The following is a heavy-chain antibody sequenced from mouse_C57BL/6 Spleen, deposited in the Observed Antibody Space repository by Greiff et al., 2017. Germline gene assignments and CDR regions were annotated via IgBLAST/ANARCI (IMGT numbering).Heavy chain of an antibody. CDR3: ARDQLTGFAY. Sequence: VQLKESGPELVKPGASVKISCKASGYSFTGYYMNWVKQSPEKSLEWIGEINPSTGGTTYNQKFKAKATLTVDKSSSTAYMQLKSLTSEDSAVYYCARDQLTGFAYWGQGTLVTVSA. CDR1: GYSFTGYY. V-gene: IGHV1-42*01. J-gene: IGHJ3*01. CDR2: INPSTGGT. D-gene: IGHD4-1*01.